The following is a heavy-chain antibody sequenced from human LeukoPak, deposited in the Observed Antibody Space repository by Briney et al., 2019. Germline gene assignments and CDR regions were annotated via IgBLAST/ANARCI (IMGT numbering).Heavy chain of an antibody. Sequence: SETLSLTCTVSGGSISSYYWSWLRQPPGKGLEWVGYIYYSGSTNYNPSLKSRVTISVDTSKNQFSLKPSSVTAADTAVYYCARLWDEWFGDLLDYWGQGTPVTVSS. CDR2: IYYSGST. V-gene: IGHV4-59*08. CDR3: ARLWDEWFGDLLDY. D-gene: IGHD3-10*01. J-gene: IGHJ4*02. CDR1: GGSISSYY.